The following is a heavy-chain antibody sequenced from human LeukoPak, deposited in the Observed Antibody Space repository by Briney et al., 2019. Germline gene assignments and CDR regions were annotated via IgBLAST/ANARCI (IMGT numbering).Heavy chain of an antibody. CDR3: ARGQGAARYNWFDP. Sequence: SQTLSLTCTVSGGSISSGSYYWSWIRQPAGKGLEWIGRIYTSGSTNYNPSLKSRVTISVDTSKNQFSLKLSSVTAADTAAYYCARGQGAARYNWFDPWGQGTLVTVSS. CDR1: GGSISSGSYY. V-gene: IGHV4-61*02. CDR2: IYTSGST. J-gene: IGHJ5*02. D-gene: IGHD6-6*01.